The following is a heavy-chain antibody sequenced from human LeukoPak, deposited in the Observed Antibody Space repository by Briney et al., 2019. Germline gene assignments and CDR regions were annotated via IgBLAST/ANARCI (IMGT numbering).Heavy chain of an antibody. V-gene: IGHV3-21*01. D-gene: IGHD3-22*01. CDR2: ISSSSSYI. CDR3: ARGPSDSSGYYYADPFDY. J-gene: IGHJ4*02. CDR1: GFTFSSYG. Sequence: GGSLRLSCAASGFTFSSYGMNWVRQAPGKGLEWVSSISSSSSYIYYADSVKGRFTISRDNAKNSLYLQMNSLRAEDTAVYYCARGPSDSSGYYYADPFDYWGQGTLVTVSS.